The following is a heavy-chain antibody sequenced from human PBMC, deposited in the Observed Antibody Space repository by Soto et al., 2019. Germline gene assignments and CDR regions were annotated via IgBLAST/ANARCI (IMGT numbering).Heavy chain of an antibody. D-gene: IGHD2-15*01. CDR1: GYTFTSYY. V-gene: IGHV1-46*01. CDR2: INPSGGST. CDR3: ARIISGGHFDY. Sequence: QVQLVQSGAEVKKPGASVKVSCKASGYTFTSYYMHWVRQAPGQGLEWMGIINPSGGSTSYAQKFQGRVTMTRATSTSTVYRELSSLGSEDTAVYYCARIISGGHFDYWGQGSLVTVSS. J-gene: IGHJ4*02.